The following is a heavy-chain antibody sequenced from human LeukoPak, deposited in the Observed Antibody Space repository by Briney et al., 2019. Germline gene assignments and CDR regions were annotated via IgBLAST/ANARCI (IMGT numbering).Heavy chain of an antibody. Sequence: GGSLRLSCAASGFTFSRYSINWVRQAPGKGLEWVSSISSSSYIYYADSVKGRFTISRDNAKDSLYLQMNSLRAEDTAVYYCARAGIAVAFDAFDIWGQGTMVTVSS. D-gene: IGHD6-19*01. CDR2: ISSSSYI. CDR3: ARAGIAVAFDAFDI. CDR1: GFTFSRYS. J-gene: IGHJ3*02. V-gene: IGHV3-21*01.